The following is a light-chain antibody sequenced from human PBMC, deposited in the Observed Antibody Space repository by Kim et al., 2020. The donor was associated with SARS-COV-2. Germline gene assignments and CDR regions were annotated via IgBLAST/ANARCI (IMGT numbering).Light chain of an antibody. Sequence: QLVLTQSRSASASLGASVKLTCTLSSGHSSYAIAWHQQQPEKGPRYLMKLNSDGSHSKGDGIPDRFSGSSSGAERYLTISSLQSEDEADYYCQTWGAGLWVFGGGTQLTVL. CDR2: LNSDGSH. CDR1: SGHSSYA. V-gene: IGLV4-69*01. J-gene: IGLJ3*02. CDR3: QTWGAGLWV.